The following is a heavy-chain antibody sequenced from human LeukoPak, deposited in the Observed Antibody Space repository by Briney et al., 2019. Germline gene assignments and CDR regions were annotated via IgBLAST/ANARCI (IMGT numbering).Heavy chain of an antibody. CDR3: ARASSGYYLFDY. J-gene: IGHJ4*02. Sequence: SETLSLTCTVSGGSISSGGYYWSWLRQHPGKGLEWIGYIYYSGSTYYNPSLKSRVTISVDTSKNQFSLKLSSVTAADTAVYYCARASSGYYLFDYWGQGTLVTVSS. D-gene: IGHD3-22*01. CDR2: IYYSGST. CDR1: GGSISSGGYY. V-gene: IGHV4-31*03.